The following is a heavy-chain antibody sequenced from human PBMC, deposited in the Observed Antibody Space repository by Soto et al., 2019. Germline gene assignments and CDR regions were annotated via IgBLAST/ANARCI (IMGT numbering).Heavy chain of an antibody. Sequence: SEMLSLTCTVADGPIRGSNSYWGWIRQPPGKGLESIGTIYYRGSTYYNPSLKSRVTISVETSKNQLSLKLSSVTAADTAVYYFARARGSNQSSGYYLNFDYWGQGTLVTVSS. D-gene: IGHD3-22*01. CDR2: IYYRGST. CDR1: DGPIRGSNSY. CDR3: ARARGSNQSSGYYLNFDY. V-gene: IGHV4-39*01. J-gene: IGHJ4*02.